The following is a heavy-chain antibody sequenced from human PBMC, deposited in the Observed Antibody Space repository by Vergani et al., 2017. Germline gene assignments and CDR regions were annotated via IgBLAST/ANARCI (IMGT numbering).Heavy chain of an antibody. V-gene: IGHV3-48*04. Sequence: EVQLLESGGGLVQPGGSLRLSCAASGFTFSTYAMTWVRQSPGKGLEWVSSITSTGATINYADSVKGRFTISRDNAKKFLYLQMNNLTAEDTALYYCASRVSAGGGLDTWGQGTLVTVS. D-gene: IGHD2-15*01. CDR1: GFTFSTYA. CDR2: ITSTGATI. J-gene: IGHJ5*02. CDR3: ASRVSAGGGLDT.